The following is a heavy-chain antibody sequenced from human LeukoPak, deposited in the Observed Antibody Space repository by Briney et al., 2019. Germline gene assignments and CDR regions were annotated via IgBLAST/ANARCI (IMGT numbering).Heavy chain of an antibody. Sequence: PSETLSLTCAVYGGSFSGYYWSWIRQPPGKGLGWIGEINHSGSTNYNPSLKSRVTISVDTSKNQFSLKLSSVTAADTAVYYCAGESMRYSNGYGGQNWFDPWGQGTLVTVSS. CDR2: INHSGST. CDR1: GGSFSGYY. V-gene: IGHV4-34*01. CDR3: AGESMRYSNGYGGQNWFDP. J-gene: IGHJ5*02. D-gene: IGHD5-18*01.